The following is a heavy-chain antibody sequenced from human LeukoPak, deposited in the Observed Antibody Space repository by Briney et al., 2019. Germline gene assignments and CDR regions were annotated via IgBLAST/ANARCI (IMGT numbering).Heavy chain of an antibody. Sequence: ASVSVSCTASGYTFTIYDFNWVRQAPGQGPEWIGWMNPNSGTTGYAQKFQERVTITRDMSTSTAYMELSSLRSEDTAVYYCAAANTDTAPTANFDYWGQGTLVTVSS. CDR3: AAANTDTAPTANFDY. V-gene: IGHV1-8*01. CDR2: MNPNSGTT. D-gene: IGHD5-18*01. CDR1: GYTFTIYD. J-gene: IGHJ4*02.